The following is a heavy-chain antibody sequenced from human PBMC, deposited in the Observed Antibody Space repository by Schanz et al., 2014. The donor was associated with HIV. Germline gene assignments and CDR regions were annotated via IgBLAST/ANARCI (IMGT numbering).Heavy chain of an antibody. Sequence: EVHLLESGGGLAQPGGSLTLSCAASGFTFTNHALSWVRQAPGRGLEWVSTVIGSGVRTIYADSVKGRFTISRDNSKNTLSLHMNSLRVEDTAVYYCAKAKGSYSATTFYFAFWGQGTLVTVSS. CDR2: VIGSGVRT. D-gene: IGHD1-26*01. V-gene: IGHV3-23*01. CDR3: AKAKGSYSATTFYFAF. CDR1: GFTFTNHA. J-gene: IGHJ4*02.